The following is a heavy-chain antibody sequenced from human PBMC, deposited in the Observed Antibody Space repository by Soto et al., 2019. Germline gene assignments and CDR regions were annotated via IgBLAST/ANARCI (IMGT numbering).Heavy chain of an antibody. D-gene: IGHD3-22*01. CDR3: ARGITMIVVVPMAY. Sequence: ASVKGSCKASGYTFTSYAMHWLRQAPGQRLEWMGWINAGNGNTKYSQKFQGRVTITRDTSASTAYMELSSLRSEDTAVYYCARGITMIVVVPMAYWGQGTLVTVSS. V-gene: IGHV1-3*01. J-gene: IGHJ4*02. CDR1: GYTFTSYA. CDR2: INAGNGNT.